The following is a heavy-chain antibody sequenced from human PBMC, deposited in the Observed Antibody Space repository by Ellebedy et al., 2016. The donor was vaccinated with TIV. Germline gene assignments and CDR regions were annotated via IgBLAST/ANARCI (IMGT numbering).Heavy chain of an antibody. Sequence: ASVKVSXXASGYTFTNYNINWVRQATGQGLEWMGWMNPKSGNTGYAQKFQGRVTMTSNTSISTAYMDLSSLRSEDTAVYYCARGTVRVEWELLQDWFNPWGQGTLVTVSS. V-gene: IGHV1-8*01. CDR2: MNPKSGNT. D-gene: IGHD1-26*01. CDR3: ARGTVRVEWELLQDWFNP. CDR1: GYTFTNYN. J-gene: IGHJ5*02.